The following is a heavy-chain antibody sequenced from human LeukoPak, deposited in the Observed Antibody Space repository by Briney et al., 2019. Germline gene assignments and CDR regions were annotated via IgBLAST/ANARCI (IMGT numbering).Heavy chain of an antibody. V-gene: IGHV3-74*01. CDR1: GFIFSSYW. Sequence: PGGALRLSCAASGFIFSSYWMHWVRHAPGKGLAWVSRINTDGSSTSYADSVKGRFTISRDNAKNSLYLQMNSLRAEDTAVYYCARDAYCSSTSCYGDYYYCMDVWGKGTTVTVSS. CDR2: INTDGSST. CDR3: ARDAYCSSTSCYGDYYYCMDV. J-gene: IGHJ6*03. D-gene: IGHD2-2*01.